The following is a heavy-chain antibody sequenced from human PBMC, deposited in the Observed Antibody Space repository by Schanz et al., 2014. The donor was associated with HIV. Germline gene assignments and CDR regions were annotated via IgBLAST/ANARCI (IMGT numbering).Heavy chain of an antibody. CDR3: AREPNYSGFDS. CDR2: INPNSGGA. CDR1: GGTFTGYY. V-gene: IGHV1-2*02. D-gene: IGHD5-12*01. Sequence: QVQLVQPGAEVKKPGSSVKVSCKTSGGTFTGYYLHWVRQAPGQGLEWMGWINPNSGGADSAQKFQGRVTMTRDTSISTAYLELSRLRSDDTAVYYCAREPNYSGFDSWGHGTLVTVSS. J-gene: IGHJ5*01.